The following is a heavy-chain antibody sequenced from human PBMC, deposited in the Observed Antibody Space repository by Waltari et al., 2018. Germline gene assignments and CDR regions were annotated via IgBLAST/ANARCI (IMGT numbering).Heavy chain of an antibody. D-gene: IGHD2-2*01. J-gene: IGHJ6*02. V-gene: IGHV4-31*01. Sequence: QVQLQQSGPGLVKPSQTLTLICTVSGGSMTSEYSYWSWIRQHPGKGLEWIGFIAKSGTPYYNPSLKSVVDMSIDTSKNQFSLKVNSVTAADTAVYYCAKGGGGTRDGMDVWGQGTTVTVSS. CDR2: IAKSGTP. CDR3: AKGGGGTRDGMDV. CDR1: GGSMTSEYSY.